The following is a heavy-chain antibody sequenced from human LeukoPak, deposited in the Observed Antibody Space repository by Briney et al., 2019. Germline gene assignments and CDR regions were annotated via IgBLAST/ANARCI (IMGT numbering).Heavy chain of an antibody. CDR3: ARDPNVLGITPYYFDF. CDR1: GFTFSNYT. V-gene: IGHV3-21*01. J-gene: IGHJ4*02. CDR2: ISSDSSYI. Sequence: GGSLRLSCAASGFTFSNYTMTWVRQAPGKGLEWVASISSDSSYIDYADSVKGRFTISRDNAKNSLFQKTDTLRGDDTGIYYCARDPNVLGITPYYFDFWGQGTLVTVS. D-gene: IGHD3-10*02.